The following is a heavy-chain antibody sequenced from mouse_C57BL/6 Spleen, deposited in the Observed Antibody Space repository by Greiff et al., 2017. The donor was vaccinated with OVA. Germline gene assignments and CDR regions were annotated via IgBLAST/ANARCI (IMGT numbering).Heavy chain of an antibody. CDR1: GYTFTSYW. J-gene: IGHJ4*01. CDR2: IDPSNSYT. CDR3: ARRGNYAMDY. V-gene: IGHV1-50*01. Sequence: QVQLQQPGAELVKPGASVKLSCKASGYTFTSYWMQWVKQRPGQGLEWIGEIDPSNSYTHYNQKFKGKATLTVDTSSSTAYMQLSSQTSEDSAVYYCARRGNYAMDYWGQGTSGTVSS.